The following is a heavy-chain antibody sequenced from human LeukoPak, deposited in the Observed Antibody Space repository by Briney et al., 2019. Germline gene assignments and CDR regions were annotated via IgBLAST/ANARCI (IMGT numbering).Heavy chain of an antibody. D-gene: IGHD3-10*01. CDR3: AKGSWFDL. J-gene: IGHJ5*02. CDR2: ISYDGSNK. Sequence: GGSLRLSCAASGLTFSSYGMHWVRQAPGKRLEWVAVISYDGSNKYYADSVKGRFTISRDNSKNTLYLQMNSLRAEDTAVYYCAKGSWFDLWGQRTLVTVSS. CDR1: GLTFSSYG. V-gene: IGHV3-30*18.